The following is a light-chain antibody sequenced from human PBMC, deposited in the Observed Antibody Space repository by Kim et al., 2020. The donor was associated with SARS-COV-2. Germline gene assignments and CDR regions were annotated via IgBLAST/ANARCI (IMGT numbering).Light chain of an antibody. J-gene: IGKJ2*01. CDR2: LAS. CDR3: QHYSRFPYT. Sequence: STSVGDRVTITGRASENIGTWLAWYQQKPERAPSLLIYLASTLESGVPSRFSGTGSGTEFSLSITSLQPDDFATYYCQHYSRFPYTFGQGTRLEI. CDR1: ENIGTW. V-gene: IGKV1-5*03.